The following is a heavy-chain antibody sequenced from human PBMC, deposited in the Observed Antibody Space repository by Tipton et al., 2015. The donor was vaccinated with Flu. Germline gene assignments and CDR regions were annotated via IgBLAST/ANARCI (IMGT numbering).Heavy chain of an antibody. D-gene: IGHD6-6*01. CDR2: ISQDGSAK. CDR3: AKHLGGSSSY. CDR1: GLTFSNYW. Sequence: SLRLSCAASGLTFSNYWMSWVRQAPGKGLEWVAHISQDGSAKYYVDSVKGRFTISRDNAKNSLYLQMNSLRVEDTAVYYCAKHLGGSSSYWGQGTLVTVSS. V-gene: IGHV3-7*03. J-gene: IGHJ4*02.